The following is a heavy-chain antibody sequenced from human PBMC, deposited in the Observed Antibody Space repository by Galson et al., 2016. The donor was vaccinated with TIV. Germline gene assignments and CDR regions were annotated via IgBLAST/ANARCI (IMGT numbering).Heavy chain of an antibody. V-gene: IGHV1-24*01. CDR1: GDSLSDLS. CDR3: ASVAWFPGLSLDN. D-gene: IGHD2/OR15-2a*01. J-gene: IGHJ4*02. Sequence: SVKVSCKVSGDSLSDLSMHWVRQAPGNGLEWMGGFDPEQHKKIYAQKLQGRVTLTEDTSTDTAFLELSSLSFEDTAVYYCASVAWFPGLSLDNWGQGTLVIVSS. CDR2: FDPEQHKK.